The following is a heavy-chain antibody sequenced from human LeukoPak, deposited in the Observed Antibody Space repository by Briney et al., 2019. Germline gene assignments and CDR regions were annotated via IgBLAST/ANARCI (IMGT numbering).Heavy chain of an antibody. CDR3: AKGDSSGYTGDAFDI. Sequence: GGSLRLSCAASGFTFSSYSMNWVRQAPGKGLEWVSYISSSSSTIYYADSVKGRFTISRDNAKNSLYLQMNSLRAEDTALYYCAKGDSSGYTGDAFDIWGQGTMVTVSS. CDR2: ISSSSSTI. V-gene: IGHV3-48*01. D-gene: IGHD3-22*01. J-gene: IGHJ3*02. CDR1: GFTFSSYS.